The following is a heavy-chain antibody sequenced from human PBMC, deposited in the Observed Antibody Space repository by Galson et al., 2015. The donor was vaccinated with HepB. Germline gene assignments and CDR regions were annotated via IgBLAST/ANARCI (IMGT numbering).Heavy chain of an antibody. CDR3: ARDLSYSSSWYGLGNWFDP. D-gene: IGHD6-13*01. V-gene: IGHV6-1*01. J-gene: IGHJ5*02. Sequence: CAISGDSVSSNSAAWNWIRQSPSRGLEWLGRTSYRSKWYNDYAVSVKCRITINPDTSKNQFSLQLNSVTPEDTAVYYCARDLSYSSSWYGLGNWFDPWGQGTLVTVSS. CDR1: GDSVSSNSAA. CDR2: TSYRSKWYN.